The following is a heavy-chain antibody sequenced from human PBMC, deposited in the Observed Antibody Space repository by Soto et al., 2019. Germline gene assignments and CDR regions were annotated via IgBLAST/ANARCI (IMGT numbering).Heavy chain of an antibody. J-gene: IGHJ4*02. Sequence: QITLKESGPTPVKPTQTLTLTCTFSGFSLSARGVGVGWIRQPPGKALEWLALIYWDDTKHYSPSLKSRLTTPQDTPKNQVVLKMTNMDPVDTATYYCAHKGGGDRILDYWGQGTLVTVSS. V-gene: IGHV2-5*02. CDR2: IYWDDTK. CDR3: AHKGGGDRILDY. CDR1: GFSLSARGVG. D-gene: IGHD3-16*01.